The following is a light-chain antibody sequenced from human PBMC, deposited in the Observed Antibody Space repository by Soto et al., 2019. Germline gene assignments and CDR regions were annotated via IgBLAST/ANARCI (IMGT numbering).Light chain of an antibody. V-gene: IGKV1-39*01. CDR2: AAS. CDR3: QHYNSYPPT. Sequence: DIHMSQSPSCLSAAVGDRVTITCRASQSISSYLNWYQQKPGKAPKLLIYAASSLQSGVPSRFSGSGSGTDFTLTISRLQPEDFATYYCQHYNSYPPTFGQGTKVDIK. J-gene: IGKJ1*01. CDR1: QSISSY.